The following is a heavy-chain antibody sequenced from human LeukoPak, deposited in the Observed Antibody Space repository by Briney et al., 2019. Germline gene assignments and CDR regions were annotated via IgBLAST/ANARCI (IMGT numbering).Heavy chain of an antibody. CDR1: GFTFSNYN. D-gene: IGHD3-16*01. V-gene: IGHV3-21*01. J-gene: IGHJ4*02. CDR2: IRSSTTYV. Sequence: GGSLRPSCAASGFTFSNYNMNWVRQAPGKGLEWVSSIRSSTTYVYYADSVKGRFTISRDNAKNSLYLQMNSLRAEDTAVYYCARKWGSPDYWGQGTLVTVSS. CDR3: ARKWGSPDY.